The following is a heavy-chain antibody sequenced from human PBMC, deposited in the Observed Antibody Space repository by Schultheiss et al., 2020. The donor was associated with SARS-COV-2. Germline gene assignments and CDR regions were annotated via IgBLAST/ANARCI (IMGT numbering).Heavy chain of an antibody. Sequence: GGSLRLSCAASGFTFSSYWMHWVRQAPGKGLVWVSRINSDGSSTSYADSVKGRFTISRDNAKNTLYLQMNSLRAEDTAVYYCATIWEDYSNNTTDFAGYWGQGTLVTVSS. V-gene: IGHV3-74*01. CDR1: GFTFSSYW. CDR3: ATIWEDYSNNTTDFAGY. D-gene: IGHD4-11*01. J-gene: IGHJ4*02. CDR2: INSDGSST.